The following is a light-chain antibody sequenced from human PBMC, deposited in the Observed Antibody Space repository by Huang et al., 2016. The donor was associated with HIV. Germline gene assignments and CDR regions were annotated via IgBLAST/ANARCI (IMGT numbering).Light chain of an antibody. CDR1: QSVLYSSNNKND. CDR2: WAS. CDR3: QQYYSTPLT. J-gene: IGKJ4*01. V-gene: IGKV4-1*01. Sequence: DIVMTQSPDSLAVSLGERATINCKSSQSVLYSSNNKNDLAWYQQKPGRPPKLLIYWASTRESGVPDRFSGSGSGTDFTLTISSLQAEDVAVYYCQQYYSTPLTFGGGTMVEIK.